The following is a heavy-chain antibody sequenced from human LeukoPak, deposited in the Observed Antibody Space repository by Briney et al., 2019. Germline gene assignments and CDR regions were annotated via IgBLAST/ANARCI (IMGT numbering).Heavy chain of an antibody. V-gene: IGHV4-59*01. J-gene: IGHJ5*02. CDR3: ARGLPAAGNWFDP. D-gene: IGHD2-2*01. Sequence: SETLSFTCTVSGGSISSYYWSWIRQPPGKGLEWIGYIYYSGSTNYNPSLKSRVTISVDTSKNQFSLKLSSVTAADTAVYYCARGLPAAGNWFDPWGQGTLVTVSS. CDR2: IYYSGST. CDR1: GGSISSYY.